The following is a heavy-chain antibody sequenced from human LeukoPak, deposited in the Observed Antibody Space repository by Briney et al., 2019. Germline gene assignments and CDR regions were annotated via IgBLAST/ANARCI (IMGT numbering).Heavy chain of an antibody. CDR1: GFTFSSYS. V-gene: IGHV3-21*01. CDR3: ARDSDTAMAPDY. J-gene: IGHJ4*02. CDR2: ISSSSSYI. D-gene: IGHD5-18*01. Sequence: GSLRLSCAASGFTFSSYSMNWVRQAPGKGLEWVSSISSSSSYIYYADSVKGRFTISRDNAKNSLYLQMNSLRAEDTAVYYCARDSDTAMAPDYWGQGTLVTVSS.